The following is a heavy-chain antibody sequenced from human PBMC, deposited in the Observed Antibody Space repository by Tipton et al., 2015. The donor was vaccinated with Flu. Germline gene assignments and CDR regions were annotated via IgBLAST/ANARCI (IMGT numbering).Heavy chain of an antibody. V-gene: IGHV4-34*01. D-gene: IGHD2-15*01. CDR1: GGSFSGYY. J-gene: IGHJ4*02. CDR3: ARGSRTSSGGSCHLNY. Sequence: TLSLTCAVYGGSFSGYYWSWIRQPPGKGLEWIGEINHSGSTNYNPSLKSRVTISVDTSKNQFSLKLSSVTAADTAVYYCARGSRTSSGGSCHLNYWGQGTLVTVSS. CDR2: INHSGST.